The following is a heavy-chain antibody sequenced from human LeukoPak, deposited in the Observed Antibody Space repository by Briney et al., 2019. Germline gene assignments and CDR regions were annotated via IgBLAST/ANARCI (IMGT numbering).Heavy chain of an antibody. Sequence: KASETLSLTCTVSGGSISSSSYFWGWIRQPPGKGVEWIASIYYSGSTYYHPSLKSRVTISVDTSKNQFSLKLSSVTAADTAVYYCARRGYSYGEQYYFDYWGQGTLVSVSS. CDR2: IYYSGST. J-gene: IGHJ4*02. V-gene: IGHV4-39*01. CDR3: ARRGYSYGEQYYFDY. CDR1: GGSISSSSYF. D-gene: IGHD5-18*01.